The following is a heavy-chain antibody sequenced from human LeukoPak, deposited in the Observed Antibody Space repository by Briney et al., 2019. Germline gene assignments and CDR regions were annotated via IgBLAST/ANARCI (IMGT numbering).Heavy chain of an antibody. D-gene: IGHD5-24*01. V-gene: IGHV4-34*01. CDR2: INHSGST. Sequence: SETLSLTCAVYGGSFSGYYWSWIRQPPGKGLEWIGEINHSGSTNYNPSLKSRVTISVDTSKNQFSLKLSSVTAADTAVYYCARVTNLATPFDYWGQGTLVTVSS. CDR3: ARVTNLATPFDY. CDR1: GGSFSGYY. J-gene: IGHJ4*02.